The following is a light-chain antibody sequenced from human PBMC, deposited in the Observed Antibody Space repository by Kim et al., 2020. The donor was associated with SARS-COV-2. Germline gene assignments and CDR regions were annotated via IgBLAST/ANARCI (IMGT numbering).Light chain of an antibody. J-gene: IGKJ5*01. CDR3: QQRSNWPIT. CDR1: QSVSSY. CDR2: DAS. Sequence: EIVLTQSPATLSLSPGERATLSCRASQSVSSYLAWYQQKPGQAPRLLMYDASNRAIGIPARFSGSGSGTDFTLTISSLEPEEFAVYYCQQRSNWPITFGQGTRLEIK. V-gene: IGKV3-11*01.